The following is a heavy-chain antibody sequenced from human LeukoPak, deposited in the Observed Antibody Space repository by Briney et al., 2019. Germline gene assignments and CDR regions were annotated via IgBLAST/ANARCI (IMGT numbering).Heavy chain of an antibody. D-gene: IGHD6-19*01. CDR2: IYHSGAT. J-gene: IGHJ4*02. Sequence: SETLSLTCTVSGYSISSGYYWGWIRQSPEKGLEWIGSIYHSGATYYNPSLKSRVTISVDTSKNQLSLKVTSVTAADTAVYYCARDLGMAGIAPVDYWGQGTLVTVSS. CDR3: ARDLGMAGIAPVDY. V-gene: IGHV4-38-2*02. CDR1: GYSISSGYY.